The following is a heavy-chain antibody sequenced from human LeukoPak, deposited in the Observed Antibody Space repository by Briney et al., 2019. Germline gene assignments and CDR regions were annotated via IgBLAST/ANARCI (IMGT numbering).Heavy chain of an antibody. CDR3: ARDWGSSGWYNWFDP. CDR2: MSYGGDI. V-gene: IGHV3-30*03. J-gene: IGHJ5*02. CDR1: GFAFSTYG. Sequence: QPGGSLRLSCIASGFAFSTYGMHWVRQAPGKGLEWVAIMSYGGDIQYTDSVKGRFTISRDSSKNTLYLQTNSLRAEDTAIYYCARDWGSSGWYNWFDPWGQGTLVTVSS. D-gene: IGHD6-19*01.